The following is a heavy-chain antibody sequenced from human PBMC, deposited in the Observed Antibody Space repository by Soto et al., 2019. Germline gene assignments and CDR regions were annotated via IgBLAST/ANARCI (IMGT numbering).Heavy chain of an antibody. CDR3: PRDLEYSSSSFWFDP. CDR2: IIPIFGTA. J-gene: IGHJ5*02. D-gene: IGHD6-6*01. V-gene: IGHV1-69*13. Sequence: SVKVSCKASGGTFSSYAISWVRQAPGQGLEWMGGIIPIFGTANYAQKFQGRVTITADESTSTAYMELSSLRSEDTAVYYCPRDLEYSSSSFWFDPWGQGTLVTVSS. CDR1: GGTFSSYA.